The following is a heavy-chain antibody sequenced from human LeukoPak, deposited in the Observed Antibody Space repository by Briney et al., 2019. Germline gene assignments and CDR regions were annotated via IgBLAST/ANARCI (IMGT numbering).Heavy chain of an antibody. CDR2: ISSSSSYT. V-gene: IGHV3-11*06. CDR3: ARNYGGNSDWFDP. J-gene: IGHJ5*02. Sequence: KTGGSLRLSCAASGFTFSDYSMSWIRQAPGKGLEWVSYISSSSSYTNYADSVKGRFTISRDNAKNSLYLQMNSLRAEDTAVYYCARNYGGNSDWFDPWGQGTLVTVSS. CDR1: GFTFSDYS. D-gene: IGHD4-23*01.